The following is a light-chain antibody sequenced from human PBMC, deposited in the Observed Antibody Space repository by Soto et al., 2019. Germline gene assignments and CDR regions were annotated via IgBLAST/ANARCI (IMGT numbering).Light chain of an antibody. CDR1: QDMSSY. J-gene: IGKJ4*01. CDR2: AAS. V-gene: IGKV1-9*01. CDR3: QQARSYLST. Sequence: IQVAQSPSSLSASVGDRVTITCRASQDMSSYLAWYQQKPGKAPTLRIYAASTLQSEVPSRLSGSAFVTAFSLTISSAPAEDFASYYSQQARSYLSTFGGGTKLEIK.